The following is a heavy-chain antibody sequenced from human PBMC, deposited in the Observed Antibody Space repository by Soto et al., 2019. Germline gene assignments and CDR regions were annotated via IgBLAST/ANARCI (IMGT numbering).Heavy chain of an antibody. J-gene: IGHJ6*02. Sequence: QVQLVQSGAEVKKPGSSVKVSCKASGGTFSSYAISWVRQAPGQGLEWMGGIIPIFGTANYAQKFQGRVTITEDESTSTAYMELSSLRSEDTAVYYCARKAPPSYYASSGYSDPYYYGMDVWGQGTTVTFSS. CDR2: IIPIFGTA. CDR3: ARKAPPSYYASSGYSDPYYYGMDV. V-gene: IGHV1-69*01. D-gene: IGHD3-22*01. CDR1: GGTFSSYA.